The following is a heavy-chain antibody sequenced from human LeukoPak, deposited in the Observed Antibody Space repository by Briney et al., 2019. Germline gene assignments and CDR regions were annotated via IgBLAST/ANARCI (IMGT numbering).Heavy chain of an antibody. CDR2: IKQDGSEK. CDR3: ARDKNYYDSSGYYVNWFDP. CDR1: GFTFSSYW. Sequence: GGSLRLSCAASGFTFSSYWMSWVRQAPGKGLEWVANIKQDGSEKYYVDSVKGRFTISRDNAKNSLYLQMNSLRAEDTAVYYCARDKNYYDSSGYYVNWFDPWGQGTLVTVSS. D-gene: IGHD3-22*01. V-gene: IGHV3-7*01. J-gene: IGHJ5*02.